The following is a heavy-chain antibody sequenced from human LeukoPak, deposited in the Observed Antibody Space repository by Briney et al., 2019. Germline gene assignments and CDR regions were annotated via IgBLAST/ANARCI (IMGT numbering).Heavy chain of an antibody. J-gene: IGHJ4*02. D-gene: IGHD6-19*01. CDR3: ARVKPVAGTGSFDY. CDR2: INPNSGGT. V-gene: IGHV1-2*02. Sequence: ASVKVSCKASGYTFTGYYMRWVRQAPGQGLEWMGWINPNSGGTNYAQKFQGRVTMTRDTSISTAYMELSRLRSDDTAVYYCARVKPVAGTGSFDYWGQGTLVTVSS. CDR1: GYTFTGYY.